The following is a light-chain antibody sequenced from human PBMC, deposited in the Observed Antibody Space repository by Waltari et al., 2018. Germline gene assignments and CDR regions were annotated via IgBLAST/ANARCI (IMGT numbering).Light chain of an antibody. CDR1: QSISSY. CDR3: QQSYSTPPLT. J-gene: IGKJ4*01. Sequence: DIQMTQSPSSLSASVGARVTITCRASQSISSYLNWYQQKPGKAPKLLIYAASSLQSGVPSRFSGSGSGTDFTLTISSLQPEDFANYYCQQSYSTPPLTFGGGTKVEIK. CDR2: AAS. V-gene: IGKV1-39*01.